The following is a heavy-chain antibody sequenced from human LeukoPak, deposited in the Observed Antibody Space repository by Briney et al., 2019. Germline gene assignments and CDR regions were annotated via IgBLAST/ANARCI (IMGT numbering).Heavy chain of an antibody. CDR2: ISAYNGNT. CDR1: GYTFTSYG. J-gene: IGHJ4*02. V-gene: IGHV1-18*01. Sequence: ASVKVSCKASGYTFTSYGISWVRQAPGQGREWMGWISAYNGNTNYAQKLQGRVTMTTDTSTSTAYMELRSLRSDDTAVYYCASDIGWELRGGCDYWGQGTLVTVSS. CDR3: ASDIGWELRGGCDY. D-gene: IGHD1-26*01.